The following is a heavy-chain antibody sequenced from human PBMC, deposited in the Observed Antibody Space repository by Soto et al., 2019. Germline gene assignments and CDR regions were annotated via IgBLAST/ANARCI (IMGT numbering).Heavy chain of an antibody. V-gene: IGHV1-8*01. CDR3: ARGGKYGGFNYYDY. D-gene: IGHD5-12*01. Sequence: ASVKVSCKASGYTFSNDDINWVRQAPGQGLEWMGWMTPNSGDTDHAQKFQGRLTLTRDTSISTAYMELSSLRSEDTAVYYCARGGKYGGFNYYDYLGQGALITVST. CDR1: GYTFSNDD. CDR2: MTPNSGDT. J-gene: IGHJ4*02.